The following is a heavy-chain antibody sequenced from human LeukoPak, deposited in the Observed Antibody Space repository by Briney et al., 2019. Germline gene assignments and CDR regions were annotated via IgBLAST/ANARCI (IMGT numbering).Heavy chain of an antibody. Sequence: SETLSLTCAVYGGSFSGYYWSWIRQPPGKGLEWIGEINHSGSTNYNPSLKSRVTISVDTSKNQFSLKLSSVTAADTAVYYCASLVVGSSLVWFDPWGQGTLATVSS. CDR3: ASLVVGSSLVWFDP. J-gene: IGHJ5*02. CDR2: INHSGST. CDR1: GGSFSGYY. D-gene: IGHD6-13*01. V-gene: IGHV4-34*01.